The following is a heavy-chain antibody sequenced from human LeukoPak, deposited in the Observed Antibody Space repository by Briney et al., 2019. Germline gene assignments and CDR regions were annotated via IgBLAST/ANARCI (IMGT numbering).Heavy chain of an antibody. J-gene: IGHJ4*02. CDR2: IYYSGST. Sequence: SETLSLTCTVSGGSISSSSYYWGWIRQPPGKGLEWIGSIYYSGSTYYNPSLKSRVTISVDTSKNQFSLKLSSVTAADTAVYYCARGLGGGSGYWGQGTLVTVSS. CDR3: ARGLGGGSGY. CDR1: GGSISSSSYY. V-gene: IGHV4-39*01. D-gene: IGHD3-16*01.